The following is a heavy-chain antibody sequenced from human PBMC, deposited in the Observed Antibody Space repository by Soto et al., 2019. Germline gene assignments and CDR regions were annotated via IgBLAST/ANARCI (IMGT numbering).Heavy chain of an antibody. Sequence: EVQVLESGGGFVQPGGSLRLSCAASGFTFSSYAMSWVRQAPGKGLEWVAAIGGSGTNTYYADSVKVRFTTSRDNSNNTLYLQMNSLRAEDTAVYYCAPFTRAATIRGCGYWGQGTLVTVSS. D-gene: IGHD6-25*01. V-gene: IGHV3-23*01. CDR3: APFTRAATIRGCGY. J-gene: IGHJ4*02. CDR1: GFTFSSYA. CDR2: IGGSGTNT.